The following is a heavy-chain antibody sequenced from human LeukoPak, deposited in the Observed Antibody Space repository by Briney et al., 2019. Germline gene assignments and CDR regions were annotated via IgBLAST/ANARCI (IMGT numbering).Heavy chain of an antibody. D-gene: IGHD2-21*02. Sequence: ASVKVSCKASGYTFTSYGISWVRQAPGQGLEWMGWISAYNGNTNYAQKLQGRVTMTTDTSTSTAYMELRSQRSDDTAVYYCAYCGGDCYSRWFDPWGQGTLVTVSS. V-gene: IGHV1-18*01. CDR2: ISAYNGNT. CDR1: GYTFTSYG. CDR3: AYCGGDCYSRWFDP. J-gene: IGHJ5*02.